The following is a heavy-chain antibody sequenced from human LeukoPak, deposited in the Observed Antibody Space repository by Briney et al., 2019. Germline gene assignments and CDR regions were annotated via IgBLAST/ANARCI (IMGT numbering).Heavy chain of an antibody. CDR3: AKSGGLEEGGGFDY. D-gene: IGHD1-1*01. Sequence: GGSLRLSCAVSGFTFSSYAMSWVRQAPGKGLEWVSAISGSGGSTYYADSVKGRFTISRDNSKNTLYLQMNSLRAEDTAVYYCAKSGGLEEGGGFDYWGQGTLVTVSS. CDR2: ISGSGGST. V-gene: IGHV3-23*01. CDR1: GFTFSSYA. J-gene: IGHJ4*02.